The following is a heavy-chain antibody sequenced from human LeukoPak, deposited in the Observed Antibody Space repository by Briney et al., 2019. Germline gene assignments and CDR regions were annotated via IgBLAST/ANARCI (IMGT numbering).Heavy chain of an antibody. CDR3: ARARAPYYYDSSGLNWFDP. V-gene: IGHV4-4*07. Sequence: PSETLSLTCTVAGGSISSYYWSWIRQPAGKGLEWIGRIYTSGSTNYNPSLKSRVTMSVDTSENQFSLKLSSVTAADTAVYYCARARAPYYYDSSGLNWFDPWGQGTLVTVSS. J-gene: IGHJ5*02. D-gene: IGHD3-22*01. CDR1: GGSISSYY. CDR2: IYTSGST.